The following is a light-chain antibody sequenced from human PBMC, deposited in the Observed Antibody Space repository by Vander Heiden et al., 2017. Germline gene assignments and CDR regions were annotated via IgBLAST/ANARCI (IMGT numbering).Light chain of an antibody. Sequence: DIVMTQSPDALAVSLGERATINCKSSQTLLYTSNNRNFLAWYQQKPGQPPKLLVYWASTRESGVPDRFSGSGSGTDFTLTISSLQAEDVAVYYCRQDYTTPETFGQGTKVELK. CDR3: RQDYTTPET. CDR2: WAS. V-gene: IGKV4-1*01. CDR1: QTLLYTSNNRNF. J-gene: IGKJ1*01.